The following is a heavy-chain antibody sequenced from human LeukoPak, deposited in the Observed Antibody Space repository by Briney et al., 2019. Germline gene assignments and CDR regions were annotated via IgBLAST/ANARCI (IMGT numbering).Heavy chain of an antibody. CDR3: ARGGVALYYYMDV. CDR2: ISWNSGSI. D-gene: IGHD5-12*01. CDR1: GFTFSSYG. Sequence: GGSLRLSCAASGFTFSSYGMSWVRQAPGKGLEWVSGISWNSGSIGYADSVKGRFTISRDNAKNSLYLQMNSLRAEDMALYYCARGGVALYYYMDVWGKGTTVTVSS. J-gene: IGHJ6*03. V-gene: IGHV3-9*03.